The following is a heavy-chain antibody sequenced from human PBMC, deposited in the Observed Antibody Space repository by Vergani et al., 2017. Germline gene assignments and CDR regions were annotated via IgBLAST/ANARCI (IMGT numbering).Heavy chain of an antibody. V-gene: IGHV3-23*01. CDR3: ARDYYETGGFDP. D-gene: IGHD3-22*01. CDR1: GFTFSSYA. CDR2: ISGSGGST. J-gene: IGHJ5*02. Sequence: EVQLLESGGGLVQPGGSLRLSCAASGFTFSSYAMSWVRQAPGKGLEWVSAISGSGGSTYYADSVKGRFTISRDNSKNTLYLQMNSLRAEDTAVYYCARDYYETGGFDPWGQGTLVTVSS.